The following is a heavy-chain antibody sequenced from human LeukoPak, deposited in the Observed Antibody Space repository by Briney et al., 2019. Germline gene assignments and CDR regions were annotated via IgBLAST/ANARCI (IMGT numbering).Heavy chain of an antibody. CDR1: VGTFSRYA. V-gene: IGHV1-69*05. Sequence: SVKVSCKASVGTFSRYAISWVRQAPGQGLEWMGGIIPIFGTANYAQKFQGRVTITTGECTSPPYMGLSSLRSEDTAVYYCARQNYHDSSGYDRYPYYYYYMDVWGKGNTVTVSS. CDR3: ARQNYHDSSGYDRYPYYYYYMDV. D-gene: IGHD3-22*01. J-gene: IGHJ6*03. CDR2: IIPIFGTA.